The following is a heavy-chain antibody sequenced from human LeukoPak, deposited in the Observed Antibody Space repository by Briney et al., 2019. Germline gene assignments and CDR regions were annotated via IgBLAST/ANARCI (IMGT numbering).Heavy chain of an antibody. Sequence: SETLSLTCAVYGGSFSGYYWSWIRQPPGKGLEWIGEINHSGSTNYNPSLKSRVTISVDTSKNQFSLKLTSVTAADTAVYYCAKYYGSGSTNWYFDLWGRGTLVTVSS. V-gene: IGHV4-34*01. D-gene: IGHD3-10*01. J-gene: IGHJ2*01. CDR2: INHSGST. CDR1: GGSFSGYY. CDR3: AKYYGSGSTNWYFDL.